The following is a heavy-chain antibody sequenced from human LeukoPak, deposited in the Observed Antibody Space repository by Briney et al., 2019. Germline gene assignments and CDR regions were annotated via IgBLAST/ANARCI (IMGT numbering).Heavy chain of an antibody. CDR1: GGSISSYY. CDR3: ARGEQYYLDY. J-gene: IGHJ4*02. V-gene: IGHV4-59*01. CDR2: IYYSGST. Sequence: PSETLSLTCTISGGSISSYYWSWIRQPPGKGLEWIGYIYYSGSTNYNPSLKSRVTISVDTSKNQFSLKLSSVTAADTAVYYCARGEQYYLDYWGQGTLVTVSS. D-gene: IGHD3-16*01.